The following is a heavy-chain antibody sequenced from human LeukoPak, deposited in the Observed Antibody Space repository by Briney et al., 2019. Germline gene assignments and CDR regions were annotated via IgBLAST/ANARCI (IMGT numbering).Heavy chain of an antibody. V-gene: IGHV4-59*01. J-gene: IGHJ5*02. CDR3: ARDRYYYDSSGTRWFDP. CDR2: IYYRGST. D-gene: IGHD3-22*01. CDR1: GGSISSYY. Sequence: SETLSLTCTVSGGSISSYYWSWIRQPPGKGLEWIGYIYYRGSTNYNPSLKSRVSMSGDTSKNQISLKLSSVTAADTAVYYCARDRYYYDSSGTRWFDPWGQGILVTASS.